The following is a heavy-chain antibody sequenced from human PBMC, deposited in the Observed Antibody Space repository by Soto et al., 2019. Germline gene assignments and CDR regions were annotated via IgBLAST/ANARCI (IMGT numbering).Heavy chain of an antibody. CDR2: IYYSGST. Sequence: PSETLSLTCTVSGGSISSSTYYWGWIRQPPGKGLEWIGSIYYSGSTYYNPSLKSRVTISVDTSKNQFSLKLSSVTAADTAVYYCAGPIQAKKDSSGWYSTYYYYGMDVWGQGTTVTVSS. D-gene: IGHD6-19*01. CDR1: GGSISSSTYY. V-gene: IGHV4-39*01. CDR3: AGPIQAKKDSSGWYSTYYYYGMDV. J-gene: IGHJ6*02.